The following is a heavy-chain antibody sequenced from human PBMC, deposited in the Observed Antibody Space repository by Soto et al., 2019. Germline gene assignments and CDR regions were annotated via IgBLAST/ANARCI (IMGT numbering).Heavy chain of an antibody. D-gene: IGHD6-13*01. V-gene: IGHV1-18*04. Sequence: ASVKVSCKASGYTFTNYGISWVRQAPAQGLECMGWISGYNGDTNYAQKFQGRVTMTTDTSTSTAYMELRSLRSDDTAVYFCARDHPYSITWGGGHYYGMDVWGQGTAVTVSS. CDR1: GYTFTNYG. CDR2: ISGYNGDT. CDR3: ARDHPYSITWGGGHYYGMDV. J-gene: IGHJ6*02.